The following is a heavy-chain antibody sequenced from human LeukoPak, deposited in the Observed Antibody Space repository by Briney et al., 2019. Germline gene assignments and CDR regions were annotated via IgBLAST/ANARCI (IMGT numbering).Heavy chain of an antibody. CDR2: IRYNGSNK. Sequence: GGSLRLSCAASGFTFSSYGMHWVRQAPGKGLEWVAFIRYNGSNKYYADSVKGRFTISRDNSKNTLYLQMNSLRVEDTAVYYCTRGPPDGSGNYYPGDFWGQGTLVTVSS. V-gene: IGHV3-30*02. CDR3: TRGPPDGSGNYYPGDF. CDR1: GFTFSSYG. J-gene: IGHJ4*02. D-gene: IGHD3-10*01.